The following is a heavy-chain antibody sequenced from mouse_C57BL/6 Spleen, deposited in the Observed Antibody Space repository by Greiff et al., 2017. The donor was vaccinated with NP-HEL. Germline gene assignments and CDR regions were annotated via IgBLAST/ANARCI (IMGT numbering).Heavy chain of an antibody. V-gene: IGHV1-19*01. CDR2: INPYNGGT. CDR3: ARSYYSNYGYAMDY. CDR1: GYTFTDYY. D-gene: IGHD2-5*01. Sequence: EVQLQQSGPVLVKPGASVKMSCKASGYTFTDYYMNWVKQSHGKSLEWIGVINPYNGGTSYNQKFKGKATLTVDKSSSTAYMELNSLTSEDSAVYYCARSYYSNYGYAMDYWGQGTSVTVSS. J-gene: IGHJ4*01.